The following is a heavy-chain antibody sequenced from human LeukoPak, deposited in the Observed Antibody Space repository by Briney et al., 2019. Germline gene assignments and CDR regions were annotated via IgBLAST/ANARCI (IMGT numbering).Heavy chain of an antibody. Sequence: GGSLRLSCAASGVTFYDYAMHWVRHAPGKGLGWVSGISWNSGSIVYADSVKGRFTISRDNAKNSLYLQMNSLRAEATALYYCAKATTAMHAFDIWGQGTMVTVSS. CDR2: ISWNSGSI. D-gene: IGHD4-17*01. V-gene: IGHV3-9*01. CDR1: GVTFYDYA. CDR3: AKATTAMHAFDI. J-gene: IGHJ3*02.